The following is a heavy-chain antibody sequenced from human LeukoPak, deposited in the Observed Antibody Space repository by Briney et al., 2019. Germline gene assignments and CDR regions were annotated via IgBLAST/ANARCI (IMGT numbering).Heavy chain of an antibody. CDR1: GYTFTSYG. Sequence: ASVKVSCKASGYTFTSYGISWVRQAPGQGLEWMGWISAYNGNTNYAQKLQGRVTMTTDTSTSTAYMELRSLRSDDTAVYYCARAVNSAGYSSSWYRVSYNWFHPWGQGTLVTVSS. CDR2: ISAYNGNT. D-gene: IGHD6-13*01. J-gene: IGHJ5*02. V-gene: IGHV1-18*01. CDR3: ARAVNSAGYSSSWYRVSYNWFHP.